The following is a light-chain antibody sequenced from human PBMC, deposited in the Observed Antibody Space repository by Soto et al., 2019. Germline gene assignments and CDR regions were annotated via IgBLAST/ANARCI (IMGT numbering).Light chain of an antibody. V-gene: IGKV3-15*01. J-gene: IGKJ2*01. CDR2: GAS. CDR3: QHYNNWPFT. CDR1: QSVSSN. Sequence: EIVMTQSPATLSVSPGERATLSCRASQSVSSNLAWYQQKPGQAPTLLIYGASARASGIPARFSGSGSGTECTLTISSLQSEDFAVYYCQHYNNWPFTFGQGNKLEI.